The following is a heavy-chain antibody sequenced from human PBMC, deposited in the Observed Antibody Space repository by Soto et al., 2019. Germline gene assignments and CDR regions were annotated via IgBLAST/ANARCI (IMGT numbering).Heavy chain of an antibody. J-gene: IGHJ3*02. Sequence: SETLSLTCAVSGGSISSNNWWNWVRQPPGKGLEWIGEVYHSGVTNYNPSLKSRVTMSVDQSKKQVSLRLTSVTAADTAVYYCAKEPLYDRSGHTPKDAFDIWAQGTMVTVSS. V-gene: IGHV4-4*02. CDR1: GGSISSNNW. D-gene: IGHD3-22*01. CDR2: VYHSGVT. CDR3: AKEPLYDRSGHTPKDAFDI.